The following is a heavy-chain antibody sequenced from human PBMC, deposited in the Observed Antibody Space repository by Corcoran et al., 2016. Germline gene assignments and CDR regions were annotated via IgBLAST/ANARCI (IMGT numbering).Heavy chain of an antibody. J-gene: IGHJ6*02. CDR1: GFPFNSYG. V-gene: IGHV3-30*18. CDR2: ISYDGSNK. CDR3: AKDVQAGGMDV. D-gene: IGHD6-13*01. Sequence: QVQLVESGGAVVKPGRSLRLSCAASGFPFNSYGMHWVRQAPGKGLEWVAVISYDGSNKYYADSVKGRFPISRDNSKNKLYLQMNSLRAEGTAVYYCAKDVQAGGMDVWGQGTTVTVSS.